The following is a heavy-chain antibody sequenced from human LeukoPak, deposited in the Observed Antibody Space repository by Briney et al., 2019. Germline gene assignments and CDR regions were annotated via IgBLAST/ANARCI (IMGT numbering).Heavy chain of an antibody. J-gene: IGHJ4*02. CDR3: AKAEVGATFGGLDY. V-gene: IGHV3-23*01. CDR2: ISGSGGST. CDR1: GFTFSTYT. Sequence: GSLRLSCAASGFTFSTYTMTWVRQAPGKGLEWVSAISGSGGSTYYADSVKGRFTISRDNSKNTLYLQMNSLRAEDTAVYYCAKAEVGATFGGLDYWGQGTLVTVSS. D-gene: IGHD1-26*01.